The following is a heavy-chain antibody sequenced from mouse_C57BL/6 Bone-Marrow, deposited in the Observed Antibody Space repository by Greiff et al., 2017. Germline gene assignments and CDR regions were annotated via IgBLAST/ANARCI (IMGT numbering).Heavy chain of an antibody. D-gene: IGHD1-1*01. CDR3: TGITTVVGGNDFDY. V-gene: IGHV1-5*01. CDR1: GYTFTSYW. J-gene: IGHJ2*01. CDR2: IYPGKSDT. Sequence: EVQLQQSGTVLARPGASVKMSCKTSGYTFTSYWMHWVKQRPGQGLEWIGAIYPGKSDTSYNQKFKGKAKLTAVTSANTAYMELSSLTNEDSAVYYCTGITTVVGGNDFDYWGQGTTLTVSS.